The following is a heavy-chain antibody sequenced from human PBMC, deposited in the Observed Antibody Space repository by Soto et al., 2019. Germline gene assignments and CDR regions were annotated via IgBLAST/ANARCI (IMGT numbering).Heavy chain of an antibody. J-gene: IGHJ6*02. D-gene: IGHD2-2*01. CDR2: IYYSGST. Sequence: PSEPLSLTCTVSGHSISSYYWSWLRQPPGKRLEWIGYIYYSGSTNYNPSLKSRVTISVDTSKNQFSLKLSSVTAADTAVYHCARALGYCSSTSCFGAVGMDVWGQGTTVTVSS. V-gene: IGHV4-59*01. CDR1: GHSISSYY. CDR3: ARALGYCSSTSCFGAVGMDV.